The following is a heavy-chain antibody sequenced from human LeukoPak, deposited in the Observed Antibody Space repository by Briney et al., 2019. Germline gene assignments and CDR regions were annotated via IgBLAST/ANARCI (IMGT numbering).Heavy chain of an antibody. V-gene: IGHV3-30*02. CDR3: AKEVSGSFDAFDI. CDR2: IRYDGSNK. Sequence: GGSLRLSCAASGFTFSSYGMHWVRQAPGKGLEWVAFIRYDGSNKYYADSVKGRFTISRDNSKNTLYLQMNSLRAEDTAVYYCAKEVSGSFDAFDIWGQGTMVTVSS. D-gene: IGHD1-26*01. CDR1: GFTFSSYG. J-gene: IGHJ3*02.